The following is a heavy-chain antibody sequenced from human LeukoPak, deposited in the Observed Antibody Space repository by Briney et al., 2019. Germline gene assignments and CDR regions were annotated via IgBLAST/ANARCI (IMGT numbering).Heavy chain of an antibody. V-gene: IGHV3-30*18. CDR1: GFTFSSYG. CDR3: ANLDSSELDY. Sequence: HSGGSLRLSCAASGFTFSSYGMHWVRQAPGKGLEWVAVISYDGSNKYYADSVKGRFTISRDNSKNTLYLQMNSLRAEDTAVYYCANLDSSELDYWGQGTLVTVSS. D-gene: IGHD3-22*01. CDR2: ISYDGSNK. J-gene: IGHJ4*02.